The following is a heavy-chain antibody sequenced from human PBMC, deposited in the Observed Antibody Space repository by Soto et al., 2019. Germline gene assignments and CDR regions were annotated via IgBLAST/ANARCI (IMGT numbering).Heavy chain of an antibody. CDR1: GGSISSGDYY. J-gene: IGHJ4*02. CDR3: ARDNNYYDSSGYHHFDY. D-gene: IGHD3-22*01. V-gene: IGHV4-30-4*01. CDR2: IYYSGST. Sequence: TSETLSLTCTVSGGSISSGDYYWSWIRQPPGKGLEWIGYIYYSGSTYYNPSLKSRVTISVDTSKNQFSLKLSSVTAADTAVYYCARDNNYYDSSGYHHFDYWGQGTLVTVSS.